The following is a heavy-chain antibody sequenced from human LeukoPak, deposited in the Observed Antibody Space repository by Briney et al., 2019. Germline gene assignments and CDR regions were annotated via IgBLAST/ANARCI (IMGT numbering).Heavy chain of an antibody. Sequence: GGSLRLSCAASGFTFSSYAMSWFRQAPGKGLEWVSAISGSGGSTYYADSVKGRFTISRDNSKNTLYLQMNSLRAEDTAVYYCASRDIVVVPAARYGMAVWGQGPTVTVSS. CDR2: ISGSGGST. J-gene: IGHJ6*02. CDR1: GFTFSSYA. D-gene: IGHD2-2*01. V-gene: IGHV3-23*01. CDR3: ASRDIVVVPAARYGMAV.